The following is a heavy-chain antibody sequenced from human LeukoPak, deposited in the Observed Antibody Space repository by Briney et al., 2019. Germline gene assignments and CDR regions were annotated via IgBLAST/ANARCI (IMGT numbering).Heavy chain of an antibody. J-gene: IGHJ6*02. CDR3: ARLMTLVRGGLKRLPRSCGMDV. CDR1: GYRFNAYY. V-gene: IGHV5-51*01. CDR2: IYPGDSDT. Sequence: GESLKISCKGSGYRFNAYYIAWVRQMPGKDLEWMGAIYPGDSDTTYSPSLQGQVTISADKSATTAYLQWNSLKASDTAIYYCARLMTLVRGGLKRLPRSCGMDVWGQGTTVTVSS. D-gene: IGHD3-10*01.